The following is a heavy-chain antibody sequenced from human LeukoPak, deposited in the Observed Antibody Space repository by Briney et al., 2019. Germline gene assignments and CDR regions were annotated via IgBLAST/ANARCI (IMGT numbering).Heavy chain of an antibody. D-gene: IGHD5-12*01. J-gene: IGHJ4*02. CDR2: ISAYNGNT. CDR3: ARDNPPDEYSGYGEFTY. CDR1: GYTFTSYV. V-gene: IGHV1-18*04. Sequence: ASVKVSCKASGYTFTSYVISWVRQAPGQGLEWMGWISAYNGNTNYAQKLQGRVTMTTDTSTSTAYMELRRLRSDDTAVYYCARDNPPDEYSGYGEFTYWGQGTLVTVSS.